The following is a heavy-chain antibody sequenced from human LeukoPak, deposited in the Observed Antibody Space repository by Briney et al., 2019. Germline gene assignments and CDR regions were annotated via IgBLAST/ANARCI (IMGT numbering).Heavy chain of an antibody. CDR3: ARPPYDSSGYWGIHAFDI. Sequence: GESLKISCKGSGYSFTSYWIGWVRQMPGKGLEWMGIIYPGDSDTRYSPSFQGQVTISADKSISTAYLQWSSLKASDTAMYYCARPPYDSSGYWGIHAFDIWGQGTMVTVSS. CDR1: GYSFTSYW. CDR2: IYPGDSDT. V-gene: IGHV5-51*01. D-gene: IGHD3-22*01. J-gene: IGHJ3*02.